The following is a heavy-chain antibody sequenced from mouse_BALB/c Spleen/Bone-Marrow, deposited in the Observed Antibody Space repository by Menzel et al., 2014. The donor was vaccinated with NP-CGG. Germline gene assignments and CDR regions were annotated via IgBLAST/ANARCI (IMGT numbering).Heavy chain of an antibody. Sequence: VKLMESGPGLVSPSQSPSITCTVSGFSLTSYGVSWVRQPPGKGLEWLGVIWGDGSTNYHSALISRLSISKDSSKSQVFLKLNSLQTDDTATYYCAKPTARAYAMDYWGQGTSVTVSS. CDR3: AKPTARAYAMDY. CDR2: IWGDGST. J-gene: IGHJ4*01. D-gene: IGHD3-2*01. V-gene: IGHV2-3*01. CDR1: GFSLTSYG.